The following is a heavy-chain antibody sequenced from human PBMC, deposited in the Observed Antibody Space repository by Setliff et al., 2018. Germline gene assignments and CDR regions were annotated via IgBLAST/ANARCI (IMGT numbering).Heavy chain of an antibody. CDR2: IHPSGGST. Sequence: GASVKVSCKASAFTKYYVRWVRQAPGQGLEWMGIIHPSGGSTTYAQKFQGRVTMTRDTSTGTVNMELSSLRSEDTAVYYCASYERYCYGGSCYYFDYWGQGTLVTVSS. D-gene: IGHD2-15*01. J-gene: IGHJ4*02. CDR3: ASYERYCYGGSCYYFDY. CDR1: AFTKYY. V-gene: IGHV1-46*01.